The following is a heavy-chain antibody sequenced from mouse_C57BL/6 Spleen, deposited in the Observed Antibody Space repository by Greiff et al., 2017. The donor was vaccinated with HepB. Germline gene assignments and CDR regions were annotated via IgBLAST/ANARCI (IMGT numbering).Heavy chain of an antibody. V-gene: IGHV1-82*01. Sequence: VQRVESGPELVKPGASVKISCKASGYAFSSSWMNWVKQRPGKGLEWIGRIYPGDGDTNYNGKFKGKATLTADKSSSTAYMQLSSLTSEDSAVYFCAREQGFAYWGQGTLVTVSA. CDR3: AREQGFAY. CDR1: GYAFSSSW. J-gene: IGHJ3*01. CDR2: IYPGDGDT.